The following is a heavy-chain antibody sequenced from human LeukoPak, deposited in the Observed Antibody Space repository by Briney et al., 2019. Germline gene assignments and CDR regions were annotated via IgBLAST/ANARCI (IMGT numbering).Heavy chain of an antibody. V-gene: IGHV3-23*01. CDR2: IYGSGGAS. D-gene: IGHD1-14*01. CDR1: GFTFSTYT. Sequence: GGSLRLSCAASGFTFSTYTMNWVRQAPGKGLEWVSGIYGSGGASFYADSVKGRFTISRDNSQNTVFLQMGSLRDEDTALYYCAKDLRKDGIWDIDYWGQGTLVTVSS. J-gene: IGHJ4*02. CDR3: AKDLRKDGIWDIDY.